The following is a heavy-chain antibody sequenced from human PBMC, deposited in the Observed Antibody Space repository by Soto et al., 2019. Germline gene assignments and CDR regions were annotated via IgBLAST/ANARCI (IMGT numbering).Heavy chain of an antibody. V-gene: IGHV3-7*01. CDR2: IKHDGSEK. CDR3: AIDNWYFDL. CDR1: GFTLSSYW. Sequence: EVQLVESGGGLVQPGGSLRLSCAASGFTLSSYWRSWVRQAPGKGLECVANIKHDGSEKYYVDSVKGRFTISRDNAKNSLYLQMNSLRAADTAVYYCAIDNWYFDLWGRGTLVTVSS. J-gene: IGHJ2*01.